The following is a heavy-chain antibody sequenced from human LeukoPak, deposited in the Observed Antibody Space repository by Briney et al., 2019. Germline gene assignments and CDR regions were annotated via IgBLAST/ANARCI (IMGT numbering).Heavy chain of an antibody. D-gene: IGHD3-22*01. CDR1: GFTFSSYS. J-gene: IGHJ4*02. V-gene: IGHV3-21*01. CDR3: ARDYYDSSGYFRPVSSPFDY. CDR2: ISSSSSYI. Sequence: GGSLRLSCAASGFTFSSYSMNWVRQAPGKGLEWVSSISSSSSYIYYADSVKGRFTISRDNAKNSLYLQMNSLRVEDTAVYYCARDYYDSSGYFRPVSSPFDYWGQGTLVTVSS.